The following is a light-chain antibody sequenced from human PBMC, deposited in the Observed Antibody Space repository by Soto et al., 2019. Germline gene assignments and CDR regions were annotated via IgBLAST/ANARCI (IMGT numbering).Light chain of an antibody. CDR1: QSVNTK. V-gene: IGKV3-15*01. Sequence: ELVLTQSPGTLSLSPGERATLSCRASQSVNTKYLAWYQQKPGQAPRLLIYGTSTRATGIPARFSGSGSGTEFTLTISSLQSEDFAVYYCHQYNFWPTFGQGTKVDIK. J-gene: IGKJ1*01. CDR3: HQYNFWPT. CDR2: GTS.